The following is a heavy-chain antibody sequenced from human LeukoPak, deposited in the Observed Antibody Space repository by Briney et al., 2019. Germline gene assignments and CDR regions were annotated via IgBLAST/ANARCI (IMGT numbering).Heavy chain of an antibody. J-gene: IGHJ6*03. CDR2: IYPGDSDT. CDR3: ARYSSITMVRGYHYYYMDV. CDR1: GYSFTSYW. Sequence: GESLKISCKGSGYSFTSYWIGWVRQMPGKGLEWMGIIYPGDSDTRYSPSFQGQVTISADKSISTAYLQWSSLKASDTAMYYCARYSSITMVRGYHYYYMDVWGKGTTVTVSS. V-gene: IGHV5-51*01. D-gene: IGHD3-10*01.